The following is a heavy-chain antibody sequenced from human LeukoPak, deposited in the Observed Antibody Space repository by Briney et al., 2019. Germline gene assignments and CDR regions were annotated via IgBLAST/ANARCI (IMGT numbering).Heavy chain of an antibody. CDR2: IYWDDDK. V-gene: IGHV2-5*02. CDR1: GFSLSTSGVG. D-gene: IGHD6-19*01. J-gene: IGHJ3*02. Sequence: VSGPTLVKPTQTLTLTCTFSGFSLSTSGVGVGWIRQPPGKALEWLAPIYWDDDKRYSPSLKSRLTITKDTSKNQVVLTMTNMDPVDTATYYCARIRPYSSGWYTTHAFDIWGQGTMVTVSS. CDR3: ARIRPYSSGWYTTHAFDI.